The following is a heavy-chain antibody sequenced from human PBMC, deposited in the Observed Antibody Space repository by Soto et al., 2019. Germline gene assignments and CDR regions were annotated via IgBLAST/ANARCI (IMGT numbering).Heavy chain of an antibody. Sequence: SETLSLTCTVSGGSIISYYWSWILQPPGKGLEWIGYIYYSGSTNYNPSLKSRVTISVDTSKNQFSLKLSSVTAADTAVYYCARGCGGDCYRAFDIWGQGTMVTVSS. CDR3: ARGCGGDCYRAFDI. CDR2: IYYSGST. J-gene: IGHJ3*02. CDR1: GGSIISYY. V-gene: IGHV4-59*08. D-gene: IGHD2-21*01.